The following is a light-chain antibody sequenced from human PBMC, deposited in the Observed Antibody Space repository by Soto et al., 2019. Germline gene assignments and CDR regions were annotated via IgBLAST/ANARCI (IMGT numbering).Light chain of an antibody. V-gene: IGKV2-24*01. CDR3: TQDTPFLT. Sequence: DLVMTQTPLSSPVILGQPASISFRSSQRLVHSDGNTYLSCLQQRPGQPARLLIYKVSKRFSGVPDRFSGRVAGTDFTLKSRGVEAEDVGVYDCTQDTPFLTFGGGTKVDIK. CDR2: KVS. CDR1: QRLVHSDGNTY. J-gene: IGKJ4*02.